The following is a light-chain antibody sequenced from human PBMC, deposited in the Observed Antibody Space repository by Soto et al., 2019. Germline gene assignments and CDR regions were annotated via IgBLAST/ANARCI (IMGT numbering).Light chain of an antibody. Sequence: QSALTQPASVSGSPGQSITISCTGTTSDVGAYNYVSWYQQHPGKAPQLMIYDVTNRPSGVSNRFSGSKSGNTASLTISGLQAEVEADDYCSSYISSSTLVFGGGTKVTVL. CDR1: TSDVGAYNY. V-gene: IGLV2-14*03. CDR2: DVT. J-gene: IGLJ3*02. CDR3: SSYISSSTLV.